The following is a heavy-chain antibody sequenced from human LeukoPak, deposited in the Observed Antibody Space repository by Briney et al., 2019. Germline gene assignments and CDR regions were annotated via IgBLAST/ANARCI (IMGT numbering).Heavy chain of an antibody. CDR1: GFXFSDHY. J-gene: IGHJ4*02. CDR3: TRRAAAGALDY. D-gene: IGHD6-13*01. CDR2: IRNKANSYTS. V-gene: IGHV3-72*01. Sequence: GGSLRLSCAASGFXFSDHYIDWVRQAPGKGLEWVGRIRNKANSYTSEYAASVKGKFTISRDDSKNSLYLQMNSLKTEDTAVYYCTRRAAAGALDYWGQGTLVTVSS.